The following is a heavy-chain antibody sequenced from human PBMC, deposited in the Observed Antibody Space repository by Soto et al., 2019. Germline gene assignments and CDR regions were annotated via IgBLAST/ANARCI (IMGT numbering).Heavy chain of an antibody. CDR2: IYYSGST. CDR3: ARRYGGNFDY. J-gene: IGHJ4*02. V-gene: IGHV4-59*01. D-gene: IGHD3-16*01. CDR1: GGSISSYY. Sequence: SETLSLTCSDSGGSISSYYWSWIRQPPGKGLEWIGYIYYSGSTNYNPSLKSRVTISVDTSKNQFSLKLSSVTAADTAVYYCARRYGGNFDYWGQGTLVTVSS.